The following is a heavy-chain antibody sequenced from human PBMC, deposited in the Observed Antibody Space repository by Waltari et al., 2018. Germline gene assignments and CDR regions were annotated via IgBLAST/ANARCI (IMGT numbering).Heavy chain of an antibody. Sequence: QVQLPESGPGLVKPSETLSLTRTVSEGYIRSHYWTWTRQPPGKGLEWIGYIDYSGSTNYHPSLKSRVTISVDTSKNQFSLKLSSVTAADTAVYYCARFRDYYGSENNWFDPWGQGTLVTVSS. CDR2: IDYSGST. CDR3: ARFRDYYGSENNWFDP. V-gene: IGHV4-59*11. J-gene: IGHJ5*02. D-gene: IGHD3-10*01. CDR1: EGYIRSHY.